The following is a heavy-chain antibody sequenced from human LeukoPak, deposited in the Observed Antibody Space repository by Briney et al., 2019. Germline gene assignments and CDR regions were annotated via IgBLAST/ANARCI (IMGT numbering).Heavy chain of an antibody. CDR2: INPNSGGT. J-gene: IGHJ4*02. V-gene: IGHV1-2*02. CDR1: GYTFTGYY. CDR3: ARDYRGSGDG. Sequence: GASVRVSCKASGYTFTGYYMHWVRQAPGQGLEWMGWINPNSGGTNYAQKFQGRVTMTRDTSTSTVYMELSSLRSEDTAVYYCARDYRGSGDGWGQGTLVTVSS. D-gene: IGHD3-10*01.